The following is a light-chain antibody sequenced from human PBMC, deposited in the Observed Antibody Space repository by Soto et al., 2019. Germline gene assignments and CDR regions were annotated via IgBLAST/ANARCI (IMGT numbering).Light chain of an antibody. CDR2: DAS. Sequence: EIVLTQSPATLSLSPGEGATLSCRASQSVSSYLAWYQQKPGQAPRLLIYDASNRATGIPARFSGSGPGTDFTLTISSLEPEDFEVYYCQQRSNWRGATFGQGTRLEIK. CDR1: QSVSSY. CDR3: QQRSNWRGAT. J-gene: IGKJ5*01. V-gene: IGKV3D-11*02.